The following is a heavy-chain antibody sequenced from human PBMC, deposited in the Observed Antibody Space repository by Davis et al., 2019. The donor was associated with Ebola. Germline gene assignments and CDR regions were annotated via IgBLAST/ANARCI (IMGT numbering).Heavy chain of an antibody. V-gene: IGHV3-11*01. CDR3: TKNGERGVDY. J-gene: IGHJ4*02. Sequence: GGSLRLSCAASGFTFSDYYMSWIRQAPGKGLEWLSYISRSGSSTYYADSVKGRFTISRDNAKKSLYLQMNSLKTEDTAVYYCTKNGERGVDYWGQGTLVTVSS. D-gene: IGHD3-10*01. CDR1: GFTFSDYY. CDR2: ISRSGSST.